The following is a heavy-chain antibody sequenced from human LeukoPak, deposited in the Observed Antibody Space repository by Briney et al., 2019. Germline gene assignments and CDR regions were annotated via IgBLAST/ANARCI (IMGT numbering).Heavy chain of an antibody. CDR2: IYYTGVT. Sequence: SETLSLTCTVSGDSITTFYWSWIRQPPGKGLEYIGYIYYTGVTNYQPSLKSRVTMSLDTSKNQFSLKLSSVTAADTAVYYCARDVAYCGGDCYASGFDYWGQGTLVTVSS. V-gene: IGHV4-59*12. J-gene: IGHJ4*02. CDR3: ARDVAYCGGDCYASGFDY. D-gene: IGHD2-21*02. CDR1: GDSITTFY.